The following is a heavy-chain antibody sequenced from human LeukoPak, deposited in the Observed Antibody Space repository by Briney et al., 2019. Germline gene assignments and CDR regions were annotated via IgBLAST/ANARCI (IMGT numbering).Heavy chain of an antibody. CDR1: GLAFRNFA. J-gene: IGHJ6*03. CDR3: AKMKGQRLNDYCMDV. CDR2: MTGSGGSS. Sequence: GGSLRLSCEASGLAFRNFAMSWVRQAPGKGLEWVSGMTGSGGSSYYADSVKGRFTISRDNAKDALYRQMNSLRADDTALYYCAKMKGQRLNDYCMDVWGKGTTVTVSS. V-gene: IGHV3-23*01.